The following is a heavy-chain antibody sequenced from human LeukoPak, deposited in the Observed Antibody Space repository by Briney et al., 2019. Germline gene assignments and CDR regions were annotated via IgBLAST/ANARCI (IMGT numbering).Heavy chain of an antibody. CDR2: INQGGSVR. V-gene: IGHV3-7*01. CDR3: ARIGYSSSAFDI. D-gene: IGHD6-13*01. CDR1: GFTFSSYG. Sequence: GGSLRLSCAASGFTFSSYGMHWVRQAPGKGLEWVANINQGGSVRYYVDSVKGRFTISRDNAKNSLYLQMNSLRAEDTALYYCARIGYSSSAFDIWGQGTMVTVSS. J-gene: IGHJ3*02.